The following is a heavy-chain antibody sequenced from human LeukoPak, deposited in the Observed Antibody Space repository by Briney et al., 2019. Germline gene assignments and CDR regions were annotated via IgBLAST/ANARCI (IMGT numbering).Heavy chain of an antibody. Sequence: PSETLSLTCTVSGGSVSSGSYYWSWIRQPPGKGLEWIGEINHSGSTNYNPSLKSRVTISVDTSKNQFSLKLSSVTAADTAVYYCARGGVVPAAITPYYYYGMDVWGQGTTVTVSS. J-gene: IGHJ6*02. CDR1: GGSVSSGSYY. D-gene: IGHD2-2*01. CDR3: ARGGVVPAAITPYYYYGMDV. V-gene: IGHV4-39*07. CDR2: INHSGST.